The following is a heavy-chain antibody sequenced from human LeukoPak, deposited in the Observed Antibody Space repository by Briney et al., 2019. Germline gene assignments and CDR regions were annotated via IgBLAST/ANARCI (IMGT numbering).Heavy chain of an antibody. V-gene: IGHV4-30-2*01. Sequence: SETLSLTCAVSGGSMSSGAYSWSWIRQPPGKGLEWIGYIYHSGSTYYNPSLKSRVTISVDRSKNQFSLKLSSVTAADTAVYSYARAHGSSNYFDYWGQGTLVTVSS. J-gene: IGHJ4*02. CDR3: ARAHGSSNYFDY. CDR1: GGSMSSGAYS. CDR2: IYHSGST. D-gene: IGHD2-2*01.